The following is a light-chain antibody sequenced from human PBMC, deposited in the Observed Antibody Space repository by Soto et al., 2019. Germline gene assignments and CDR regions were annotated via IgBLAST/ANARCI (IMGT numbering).Light chain of an antibody. Sequence: DIQLTQSPSFLSASVGDRVTITCRASQGISSYLAWYQQRPGKAPQLLIYAASTLQSGVPSRFSGSGSGTEFTLTISSLQPEDFATYYCQQLNSYPPTFGPGTKVDIK. CDR2: AAS. CDR1: QGISSY. CDR3: QQLNSYPPT. V-gene: IGKV1-9*01. J-gene: IGKJ3*01.